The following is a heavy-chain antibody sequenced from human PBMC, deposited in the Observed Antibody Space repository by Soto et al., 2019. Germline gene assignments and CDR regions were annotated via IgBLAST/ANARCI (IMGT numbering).Heavy chain of an antibody. CDR1: GADINTYS. CDR2: IYTSASI. CDR3: ARDREAGYNFYYGMDV. J-gene: IGHJ6*02. V-gene: IGHV4-4*07. Sequence: SETLSLTCSVSGADINTYSWTWIRQPAGKGLEWIGRIYTSASINSNPSLRGRDTLSVDTSTNQVSLKLAPVTAADTAVYYCARDREAGYNFYYGMDVWGQGTTVTVSS. D-gene: IGHD6-19*01.